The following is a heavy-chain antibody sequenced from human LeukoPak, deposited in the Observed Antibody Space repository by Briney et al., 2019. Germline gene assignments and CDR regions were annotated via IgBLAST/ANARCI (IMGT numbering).Heavy chain of an antibody. CDR2: ISAYNGNT. D-gene: IGHD3-10*01. CDR1: SYTFTSYG. Sequence: ASVKVSCKASSYTFTSYGISWVRQAPGQGLEWMGWISAYNGNTNYAQKLQGRVTMTTDTSTSTAYMELRSLRSDDTAVYYCARDRSLELLWFGEASDYWGQGTLVTVSS. J-gene: IGHJ4*02. CDR3: ARDRSLELLWFGEASDY. V-gene: IGHV1-18*01.